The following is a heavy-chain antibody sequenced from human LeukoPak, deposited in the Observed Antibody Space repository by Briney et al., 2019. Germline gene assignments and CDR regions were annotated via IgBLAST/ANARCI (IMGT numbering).Heavy chain of an antibody. J-gene: IGHJ4*02. CDR2: IYYSGST. CDR3: ARTDPNYYDSSGYGLFDY. CDR1: GSSISSSSYS. D-gene: IGHD3-22*01. Sequence: SETLSLTCTVSGSSISSSSYSWGWIRQPPGKGLEWIGSIYYSGSTYYNPSLKSRVTISVDTSKNQFSLKLSSVTAADTAVYYCARTDPNYYDSSGYGLFDYWGQGTLVTVSS. V-gene: IGHV4-39*01.